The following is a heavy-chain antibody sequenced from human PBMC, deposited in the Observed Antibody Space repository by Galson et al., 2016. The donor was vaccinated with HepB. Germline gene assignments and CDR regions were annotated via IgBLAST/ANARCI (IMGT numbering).Heavy chain of an antibody. CDR1: GGSISSINW. Sequence: SETLSLTCAVSGGSISSINWWTWVRQSPGTGLEWIGEIHQSGTTSYNPSLKSRVTISVDKSKNQFSLKLTCVTAADTAEYYCARGKSGPAAYGMDAWGQGTTVTVSS. D-gene: IGHD6-13*01. J-gene: IGHJ6*02. V-gene: IGHV4-4*02. CDR3: ARGKSGPAAYGMDA. CDR2: IHQSGTT.